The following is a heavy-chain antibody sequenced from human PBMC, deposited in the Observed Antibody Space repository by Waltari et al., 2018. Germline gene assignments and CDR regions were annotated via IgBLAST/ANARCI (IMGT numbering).Heavy chain of an antibody. CDR1: GGSITRGDYY. J-gene: IGHJ4*02. CDR2: IYHSASA. D-gene: IGHD6-13*01. CDR3: ARAERDAAVQ. V-gene: IGHV4-30-4*08. Sequence: QLQESGPGLVKPSQTLPLTCTVSGGSITRGDYYWSWIRQPPGKGLEYIGYIYHSASAYYIPPLRSRVTISEDTATNQFSLKLTSVTDADTAVYYCARAERDAAVQWGQGTRVTVSS.